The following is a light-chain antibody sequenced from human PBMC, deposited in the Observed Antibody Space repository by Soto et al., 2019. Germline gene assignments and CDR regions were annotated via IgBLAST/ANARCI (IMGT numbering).Light chain of an antibody. CDR2: GAF. J-gene: IGKJ5*01. CDR3: QQRNTWPPVT. CDR1: PSGPNY. Sequence: EIALTQSPATLSLSPGERATLSCRASPSGPNYVAWYQQKPGQAPRLLIYGAFNRATGIPARFSGSGSGADFTLTISSLEPEDFAIYYCQQRNTWPPVTFGQGTRLEIK. V-gene: IGKV3-11*01.